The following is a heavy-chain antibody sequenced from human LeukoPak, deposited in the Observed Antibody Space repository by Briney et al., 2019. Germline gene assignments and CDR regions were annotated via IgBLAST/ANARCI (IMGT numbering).Heavy chain of an antibody. CDR3: ARQEGSSSSSYYYYNIDV. D-gene: IGHD6-6*01. Sequence: SETLSLTCSVSGDSIRSSSHFWGWIRQSPGKGLDWIGSFHSSGTIFYNPSLKSRVTISVDTSKNQFSLKVSSVTAADTAVYYCARQEGSSSSSYYYYNIDVWGQGTTVTVSS. J-gene: IGHJ6*02. CDR2: FHSSGTI. CDR1: GDSIRSSSHF. V-gene: IGHV4-39*01.